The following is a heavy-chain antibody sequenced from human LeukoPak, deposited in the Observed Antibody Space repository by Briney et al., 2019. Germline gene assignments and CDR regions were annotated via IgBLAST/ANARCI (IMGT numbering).Heavy chain of an antibody. V-gene: IGHV3-7*01. J-gene: IGHJ4*02. CDR3: ARRRWLQRGYYFDY. Sequence: EKFYVDSVKGRFTISRDNAKNSLYLQMNSLRAEDTAVYYCARRRWLQRGYYFDYWGQGTLVTVSS. D-gene: IGHD5-24*01. CDR2: EK.